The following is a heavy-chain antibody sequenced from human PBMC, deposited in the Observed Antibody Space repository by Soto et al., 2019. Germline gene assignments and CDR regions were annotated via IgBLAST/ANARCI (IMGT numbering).Heavy chain of an antibody. Sequence: QVQLVQSGAEVKKPGASVKVSCKASGFSFTTYDVIWLRQAPGQGLEWMGWISVYDGNTKYAQKIQGRATMTTETSTSTAYMELRSLRSDDTAVYYCARVGEVWREPREFFPHWVQGTLVTVSS. J-gene: IGHJ1*01. CDR1: GFSFTTYD. D-gene: IGHD3-10*01. CDR2: ISVYDGNT. CDR3: ARVGEVWREPREFFPH. V-gene: IGHV1-18*01.